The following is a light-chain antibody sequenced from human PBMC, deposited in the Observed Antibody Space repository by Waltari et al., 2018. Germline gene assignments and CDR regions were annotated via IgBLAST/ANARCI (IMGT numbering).Light chain of an antibody. Sequence: EIVLTQSPATLSLSPGERVTLSCRAGQRVSSYLAGYQQKPGQAPRLRIYDASNRATGIPARFSGSGSGTDFTLTISSLEPEDFAVYYCQQRSSWPLTFGGGTKVEIK. CDR3: QQRSSWPLT. V-gene: IGKV3-11*01. CDR1: QRVSSY. J-gene: IGKJ4*01. CDR2: DAS.